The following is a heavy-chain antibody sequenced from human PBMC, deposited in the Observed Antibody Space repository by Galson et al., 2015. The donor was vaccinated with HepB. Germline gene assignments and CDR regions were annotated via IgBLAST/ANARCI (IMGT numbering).Heavy chain of an antibody. CDR2: ISSSSSTI. V-gene: IGHV3-48*02. CDR1: GFTFSSYS. CDR3: ARDREGWLQFYFSVDY. D-gene: IGHD5-24*01. J-gene: IGHJ4*02. Sequence: SLRLSCAASGFTFSSYSMNWVRQAPGKGLEWVSYISSSSSTIYYADSVKGRFTISRDNAKNSLYLQMNSLRDEDTAVYYCARDREGWLQFYFSVDYWGQGTLVTVSS.